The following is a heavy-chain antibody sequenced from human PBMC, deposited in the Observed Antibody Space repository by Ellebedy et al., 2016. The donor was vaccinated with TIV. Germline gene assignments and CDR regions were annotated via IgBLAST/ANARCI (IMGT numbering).Heavy chain of an antibody. D-gene: IGHD3-16*01. CDR1: GSSLTATGEG. J-gene: IGHJ3*01. CDR3: VQIMITYGGVTRTDAFDV. V-gene: IGHV2-5*04. Sequence: SGPTLVXPTETLTLTCTFSGSSLTATGEGVGWVRQPPGKALDWLAIIYWDNDDRYSSSMRSRLRITKDTSRREVVLTMTNMDPVDTGTYYCVQIMITYGGVTRTDAFDVWGQGILVTVSS. CDR2: IYWDNDD.